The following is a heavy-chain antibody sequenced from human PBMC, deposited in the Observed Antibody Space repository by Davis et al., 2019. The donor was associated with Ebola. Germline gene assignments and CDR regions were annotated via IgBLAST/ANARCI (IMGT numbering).Heavy chain of an antibody. CDR3: AKSGLSFGVVKYHYGMDV. J-gene: IGHJ6*04. V-gene: IGHV3-23*01. CDR2: ISGRGGST. Sequence: GGFLRPSCTDPVTTSSSYAMTWVRQAPGEGMEWVTAISGRGGSTYYADSVKGRFTISRDNSKKTLYLQMNSLRAEDTAVYYCAKSGLSFGVVKYHYGMDVWGKGTTVTVSS. CDR1: VTTSSSYA. D-gene: IGHD3-3*01.